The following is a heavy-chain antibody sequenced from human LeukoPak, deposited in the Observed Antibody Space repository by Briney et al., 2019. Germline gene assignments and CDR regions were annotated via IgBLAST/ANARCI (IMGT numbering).Heavy chain of an antibody. Sequence: GGSLRLSCAASGFTFSSYWMSWVRQAPGKGLEWVSSISVGGGDTFTADSVKGRFTITRENSKNTLYLQMMGLRVEDTAIYYCARADYGDYVDYWGQGTLVTVSS. J-gene: IGHJ4*02. CDR1: GFTFSSYW. CDR2: ISVGGGDT. V-gene: IGHV3-23*01. CDR3: ARADYGDYVDY. D-gene: IGHD4-17*01.